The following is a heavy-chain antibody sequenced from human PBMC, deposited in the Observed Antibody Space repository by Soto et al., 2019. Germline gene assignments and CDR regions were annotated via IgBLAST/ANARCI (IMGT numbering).Heavy chain of an antibody. V-gene: IGHV3-30*18. CDR3: AKERSDYDILTGSGYYGMDV. CDR1: GFTFSSYG. CDR2: ISYDGSNK. Sequence: QVQLVESGGGVVQPGRSLRLSCAASGFTFSSYGMHWVRQAPGKGPEWVAVISYDGSNKYYADSVKGRFTISRDNSKNTLYLQMNSLRAEDTAVYYCAKERSDYDILTGSGYYGMDVWGQGTTVTVSS. D-gene: IGHD3-9*01. J-gene: IGHJ6*02.